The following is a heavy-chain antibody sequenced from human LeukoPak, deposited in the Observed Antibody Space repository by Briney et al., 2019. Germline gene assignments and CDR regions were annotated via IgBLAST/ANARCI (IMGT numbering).Heavy chain of an antibody. J-gene: IGHJ6*04. CDR2: IKEDGSEK. D-gene: IGHD3-10*01. CDR3: ARDRISS. Sequence: PGGSLRLSCAVSGFTLSSSWMTWVRQAPGKGLEWVATIKEDGSEKYYVDSVKGRFTIYRDNAKNSLYLQMNSLRAEDTAVYFCARDRISSWGKGTTVTVSS. CDR1: GFTLSSSW. V-gene: IGHV3-7*01.